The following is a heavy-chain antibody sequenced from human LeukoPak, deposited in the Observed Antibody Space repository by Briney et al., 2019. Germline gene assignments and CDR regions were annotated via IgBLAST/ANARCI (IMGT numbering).Heavy chain of an antibody. CDR3: ARGYNPANYYYNGVDV. D-gene: IGHD1-1*01. J-gene: IGHJ6*02. Sequence: ASVKVSCKASGGTFSKYTISWVRQRPGQGLEWMGIINPTDGGTTYAQKFQGRVTMTRDTSTSTVYMELSSLRSEDTAVYYCARGYNPANYYYNGVDVWGQGTTVTVSS. CDR1: GGTFSKYT. V-gene: IGHV1-46*01. CDR2: INPTDGGT.